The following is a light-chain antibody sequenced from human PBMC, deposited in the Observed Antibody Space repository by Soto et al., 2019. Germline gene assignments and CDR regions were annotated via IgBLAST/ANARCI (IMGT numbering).Light chain of an antibody. CDR3: QQYNDWPLT. V-gene: IGKV3-15*01. CDR2: GAS. J-gene: IGKJ4*01. CDR1: QSVNSN. Sequence: EKVMTQSPAALSVSPGERATLSCRASQSVNSNLAWYQQKPGQAPRLLLYGASTRATGIPARFSGSASGTEFSLTISSLQSEDSAVYDCQQYNDWPLTCGGGPKVEIK.